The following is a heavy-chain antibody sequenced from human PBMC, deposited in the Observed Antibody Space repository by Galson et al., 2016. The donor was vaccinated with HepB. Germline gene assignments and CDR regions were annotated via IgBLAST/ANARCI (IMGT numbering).Heavy chain of an antibody. J-gene: IGHJ3*02. CDR2: INPSSGDT. Sequence: SVKVSCKASGYTFTYYFMHWVRQAPGQGLEWLGRINPSSGDTKYAQKFQGRVTVSRDTSTSTAYMELSRLRSDDMAVYYCVSTYCSTTRCYPDAFDSWGQGTAVTVSS. D-gene: IGHD2-2*01. CDR1: GYTFTYYF. CDR3: VSTYCSTTRCYPDAFDS. V-gene: IGHV1-2*06.